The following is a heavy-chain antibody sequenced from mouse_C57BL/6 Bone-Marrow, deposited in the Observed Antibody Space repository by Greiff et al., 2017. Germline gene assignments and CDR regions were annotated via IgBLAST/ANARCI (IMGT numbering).Heavy chain of an antibody. V-gene: IGHV1-5*01. D-gene: IGHD2-1*01. Sequence: EVQLQQSGTVLARPGASVKMSCKTSGYTFTSYWMHWVKQRPGQGLEWIGAIYPGNSDTSYNQKFKGKAKLTAVTSASTAYMELSSLTNEDSAVYYCTRDDYYGNRGAMDYWGQGTSVTVSS. CDR3: TRDDYYGNRGAMDY. J-gene: IGHJ4*01. CDR2: IYPGNSDT. CDR1: GYTFTSYW.